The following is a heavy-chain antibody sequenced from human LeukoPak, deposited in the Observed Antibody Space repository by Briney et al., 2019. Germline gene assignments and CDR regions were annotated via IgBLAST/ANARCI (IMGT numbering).Heavy chain of an antibody. CDR2: INPSGGST. D-gene: IGHD2-2*01. CDR3: ARVWTSWGAYWFDP. Sequence: ASVKVSCKASGGTFSSYAISWVRQAPGQGLEWMGIINPSGGSTSYAQKFQGRVTMTRDTSTSTVYMELSSLRSEDTAVYYCARVWTSWGAYWFDPWGQGTLVTVSS. J-gene: IGHJ5*02. V-gene: IGHV1-46*01. CDR1: GGTFSSYA.